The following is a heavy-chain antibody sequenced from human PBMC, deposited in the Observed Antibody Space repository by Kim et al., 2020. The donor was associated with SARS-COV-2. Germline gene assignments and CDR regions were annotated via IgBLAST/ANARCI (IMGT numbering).Heavy chain of an antibody. CDR3: ARGLGDSSSVAFDI. D-gene: IGHD6-13*01. V-gene: IGHV4-31*02. J-gene: IGHJ3*02. Sequence: NPSLKSRVTISVDTSKNQFSLKLSSVTAADTAVYYCARGLGDSSSVAFDIWGQGTMVTVSS.